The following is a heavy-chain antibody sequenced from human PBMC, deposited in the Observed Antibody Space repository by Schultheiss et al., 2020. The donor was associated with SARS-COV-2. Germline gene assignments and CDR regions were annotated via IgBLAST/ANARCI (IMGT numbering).Heavy chain of an antibody. V-gene: IGHV4-31*03. J-gene: IGHJ5*02. CDR2: IYYSGST. Sequence: SETLSLTCTVSGGSISSGGYYWSWIRQHPGKGLEWIGYIYYSGSTYYNPSLKSRVTISVDTSKNQFSLKLSSVTAADTAVYYCAREYSSGWYKGWFDPWGQGTLVTVSS. CDR1: GGSISSGGYY. D-gene: IGHD6-19*01. CDR3: AREYSSGWYKGWFDP.